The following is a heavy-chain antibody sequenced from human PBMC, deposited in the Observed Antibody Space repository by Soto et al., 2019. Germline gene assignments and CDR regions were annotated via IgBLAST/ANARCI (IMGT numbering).Heavy chain of an antibody. V-gene: IGHV2-5*01. Sequence: QITLKESGPTLVKPTQTLTLTCTYSGFSLRTTGVGVGWIRQPPGKALEWLGIIYWNEDKRYSPSLKNRFTLTSDISKSQVVLTMTNMDTVDTATYYCAHTWGLPFDYWGQGTLVIVSS. CDR3: AHTWGLPFDY. CDR2: IYWNEDK. D-gene: IGHD3-16*01. CDR1: GFSLRTTGVG. J-gene: IGHJ4*02.